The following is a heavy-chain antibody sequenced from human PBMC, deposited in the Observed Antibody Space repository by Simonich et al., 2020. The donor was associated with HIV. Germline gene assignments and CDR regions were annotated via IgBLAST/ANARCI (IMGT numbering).Heavy chain of an antibody. CDR2: FYHSGST. Sequence: QVQLQESGPGLVEPSETLSLTCAVSNYSSTNTYYWAWIRQPPGRGLEWIGSFYHSGSTYYNPALKGRVTISVDTSKNQFSLKVKSVTAADTAVYYCARRQGNWKVNWYDPWGQGTLVTVSS. D-gene: IGHD1-1*01. CDR1: NYSSTNTYY. V-gene: IGHV4-38-2*01. J-gene: IGHJ5*02. CDR3: ARRQGNWKVNWYDP.